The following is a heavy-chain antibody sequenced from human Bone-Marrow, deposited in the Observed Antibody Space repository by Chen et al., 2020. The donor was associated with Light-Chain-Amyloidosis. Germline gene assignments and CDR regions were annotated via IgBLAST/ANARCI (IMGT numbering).Heavy chain of an antibody. V-gene: IGHV4-31*03. Sequence: QLQLQESGPGLVKPSQTLSLTCSVSGASISSGGFYWSWIRQHPGKGLEWIGYVYPRGSTHYNPSLKSRLTISADTSKNQFSLNLSSVTAADTAVYYCARVTYFYDSSGYYYNFYFDYWGQGTLVTVSS. D-gene: IGHD3-22*01. CDR3: ARVTYFYDSSGYYYNFYFDY. J-gene: IGHJ4*02. CDR1: GASISSGGFY. CDR2: VYPRGST.